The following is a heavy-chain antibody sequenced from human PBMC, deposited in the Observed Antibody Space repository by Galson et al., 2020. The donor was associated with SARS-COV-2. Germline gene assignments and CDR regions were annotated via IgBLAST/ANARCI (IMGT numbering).Heavy chain of an antibody. V-gene: IGHV4-39*07. CDR2: IYYSGST. D-gene: IGHD3-22*01. Sequence: SETLSLTCTVSGGSISSSSYYWGWIRQPPGKGLEWIGSIYYSGSTYYNPSLKSRVTISVDTSKNQFSLKLSSVTAADTAVYYCARDRPYYDSSGYYPFDYWGQGTLVTVSS. J-gene: IGHJ4*02. CDR3: ARDRPYYDSSGYYPFDY. CDR1: GGSISSSSYY.